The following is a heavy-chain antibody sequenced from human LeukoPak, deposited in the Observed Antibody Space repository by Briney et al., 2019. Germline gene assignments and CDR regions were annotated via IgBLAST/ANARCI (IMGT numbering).Heavy chain of an antibody. V-gene: IGHV1-8*02. CDR3: ARATPGGLHGYSFDY. CDR1: GYTFKNYD. Sequence: ASVKVSCKASGYTFKNYDINWVRQATEQGLEWMGWMNPNSGNTGFAQKFQDRVSMTRDTSINTAYMELTSLRSGDTAVYYCARATPGGLHGYSFDYWGRGPWSPSTQ. D-gene: IGHD5-24*01. CDR2: MNPNSGNT. J-gene: IGHJ4*02.